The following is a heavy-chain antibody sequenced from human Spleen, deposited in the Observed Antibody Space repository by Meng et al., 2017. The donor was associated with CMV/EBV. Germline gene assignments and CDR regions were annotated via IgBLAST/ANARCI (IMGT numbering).Heavy chain of an antibody. CDR2: IIPVLGVK. V-gene: IGHV1-69*10. CDR3: AGSPVIVGPDIMRGSYWFDP. Sequence: FSSHAISWLQQVPGQGLEWMGGIIPVLGVKTYAQKYEGRVTITADTYTTTAYMELSSLRSEDTATYFCAGSPVIVGPDIMRGSYWFDPWGQGTLVTVSS. CDR1: FSSHA. D-gene: IGHD2-2*01. J-gene: IGHJ5*02.